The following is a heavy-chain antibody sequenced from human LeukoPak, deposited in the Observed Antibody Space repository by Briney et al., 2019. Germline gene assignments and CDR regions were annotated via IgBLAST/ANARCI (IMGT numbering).Heavy chain of an antibody. V-gene: IGHV3-23*01. Sequence: PGGSLRLSCAASGFTLSNSAMSWVRQAPGKGLEWVSGFSGPGKTYYADSVKGRSTISRDTSKSTLYLQINSLRAEDTAVYYCAKAWWSTSSGGDSFGIWGQGTMVTVSS. D-gene: IGHD6-6*01. J-gene: IGHJ3*02. CDR1: GFTLSNSA. CDR3: AKAWWSTSSGGDSFGI. CDR2: FSGPGKT.